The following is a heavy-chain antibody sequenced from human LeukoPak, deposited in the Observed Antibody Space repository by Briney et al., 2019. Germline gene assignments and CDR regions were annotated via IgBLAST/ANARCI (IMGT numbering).Heavy chain of an antibody. V-gene: IGHV4-39*07. J-gene: IGHJ3*02. CDR2: IYYSGST. CDR1: GGSISSSSYY. Sequence: SETLSLTCTVSGGSISSSSYYWGRIRQPPGKEREGIGSIYYSGSTYYNPSLKSRVTISVDTSKNQFSLKLSSVTAADTAVYYCARFDSSGLDAFDNWGQGTMVTASS. D-gene: IGHD3-22*01. CDR3: ARFDSSGLDAFDN.